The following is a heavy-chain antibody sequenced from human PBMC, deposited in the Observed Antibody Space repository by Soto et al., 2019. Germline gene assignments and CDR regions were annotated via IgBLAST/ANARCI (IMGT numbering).Heavy chain of an antibody. CDR3: ARPVYYYGSGSFHYGMDV. CDR2: IIPILGIA. V-gene: IGHV1-69*02. CDR1: GGTFSSYT. J-gene: IGHJ6*02. D-gene: IGHD3-10*01. Sequence: QVQLVQSGAEVKKPGSSVKVSCKASGGTFSSYTISWVRQAPGQGLEWMGRIIPILGIANYAQKFQGRVTITADKSTSTAYMELSSLRSEDTAVYYCARPVYYYGSGSFHYGMDVWGQGTTVTVSS.